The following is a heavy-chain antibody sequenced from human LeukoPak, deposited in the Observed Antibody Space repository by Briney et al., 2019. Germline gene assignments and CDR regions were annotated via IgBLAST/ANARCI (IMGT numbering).Heavy chain of an antibody. J-gene: IGHJ6*02. CDR3: ARDTMVRGVTRADYYYYGMDV. Sequence: GGSLRLSCAASGFIFSSYSMNWVRQAPGKGLEWVSAISSSSSYIYYADSVKGRFTISRDNAKNSLYLQMNSLRAEDTAVYYCARDTMVRGVTRADYYYYGMDVWGQGTTVTVSS. V-gene: IGHV3-21*01. D-gene: IGHD3-10*01. CDR2: ISSSSSYI. CDR1: GFIFSSYS.